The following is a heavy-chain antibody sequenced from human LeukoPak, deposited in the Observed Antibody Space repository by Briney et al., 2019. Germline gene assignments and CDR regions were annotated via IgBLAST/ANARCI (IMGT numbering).Heavy chain of an antibody. V-gene: IGHV3-23*01. CDR2: IDGSATDT. Sequence: GGSLGLSCAASGFTFSNYAMTWVRQAPGKGLEWVSSIDGSATDTYYADSVKGRFTISRDNSRNTQYLQMNSLRAEDTAVYYCAKDFYGSGSYYTVAFDIWGQGTVVTVS. D-gene: IGHD3-10*01. J-gene: IGHJ3*02. CDR3: AKDFYGSGSYYTVAFDI. CDR1: GFTFSNYA.